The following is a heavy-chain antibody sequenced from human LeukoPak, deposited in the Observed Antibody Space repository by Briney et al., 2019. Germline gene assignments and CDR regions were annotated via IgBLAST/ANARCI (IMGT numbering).Heavy chain of an antibody. J-gene: IGHJ4*02. D-gene: IGHD4-11*01. CDR1: RFTFSSYG. CDR3: ARDLPMTTGYFDY. CDR2: IWYDGSNK. V-gene: IGHV3-33*01. Sequence: PGGSLRLSCAASRFTFSSYGMHWVRQAPGKGLEWVAVIWYDGSNKYYADSVKGRFTISRDNSNNTLYLQMNSLRAEDTAVYYCARDLPMTTGYFDYWGQGTLVTVSS.